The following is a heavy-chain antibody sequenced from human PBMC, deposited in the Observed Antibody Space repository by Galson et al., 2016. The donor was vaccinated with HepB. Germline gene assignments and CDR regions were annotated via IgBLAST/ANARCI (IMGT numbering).Heavy chain of an antibody. CDR2: ISYSGNT. CDR1: GVSLSSYY. V-gene: IGHV4-59*01. J-gene: IGHJ5*02. Sequence: SETLSLTCTVSGVSLSSYYWNWIRQPPGKGLEWIGYISYSGNTNYNPSLKSRVTISVDTSKNQFTLKLISVTAADTAVYYCARGPELLRNFFDPWGQGTLVTVSS. D-gene: IGHD1-26*01. CDR3: ARGPELLRNFFDP.